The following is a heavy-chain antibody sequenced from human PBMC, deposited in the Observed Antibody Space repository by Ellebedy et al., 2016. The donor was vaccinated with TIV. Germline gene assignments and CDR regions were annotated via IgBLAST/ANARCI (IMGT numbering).Heavy chain of an antibody. V-gene: IGHV1-18*03. CDR2: INTYNGNT. CDR3: AREAYFDIMTGYLSYKWFDP. Sequence: ASVKVSCKTFGYTFTTYGISWVRQAPGQGLEWMAWINTYNGNTNYAQKFKGRVTMTTDTSTTTAYMELRSLRSDDLAVYYCAREAYFDIMTGYLSYKWFDPWGQGTLVTVSS. CDR1: GYTFTTYG. J-gene: IGHJ5*02. D-gene: IGHD3-9*01.